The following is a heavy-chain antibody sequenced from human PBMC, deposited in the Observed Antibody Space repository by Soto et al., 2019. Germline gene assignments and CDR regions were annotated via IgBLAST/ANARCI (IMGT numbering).Heavy chain of an antibody. CDR2: LNPNSGNT. CDR3: TRNPSYEISGPVHYYYGMDI. V-gene: IGHV1-8*02. D-gene: IGHD3-22*01. J-gene: IGHJ6*02. CDR1: GYIFTSYD. Sequence: QVQLVQSGTEVKKPGASVKVSCKASGYIFTSYDVNWVRQAPGQGLEWMGWLNPNSGNTGYVQKFQGRVTMTRDTSISTAYMELSSLRSEDTAVYYCTRNPSYEISGPVHYYYGMDIWGQGTTVTVSS.